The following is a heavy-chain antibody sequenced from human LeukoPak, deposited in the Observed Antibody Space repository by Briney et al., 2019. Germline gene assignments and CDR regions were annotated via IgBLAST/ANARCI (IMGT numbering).Heavy chain of an antibody. CDR2: LYDSWST. CDR1: GGSINHYY. D-gene: IGHD1-26*01. Sequence: PSEPLSLTCSVSGGSINHYYWSWNWQPPGKGLQCVGYLYDSWSTNYNPSLKSRVSISVDTSMNQLSLKRSSVTAADRAVYYCARSPFSGSYWVDYWGQGTLVTVSS. V-gene: IGHV4-59*08. J-gene: IGHJ4*02. CDR3: ARSPFSGSYWVDY.